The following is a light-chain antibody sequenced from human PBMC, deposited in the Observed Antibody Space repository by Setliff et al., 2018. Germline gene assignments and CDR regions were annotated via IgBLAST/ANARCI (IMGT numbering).Light chain of an antibody. CDR2: TNN. Sequence: QSALTQPPSVSGTPGQRVTISCSGNKFNIGGNDVFWYQQLPGTAPKLLIYTNNQRPSGVPDRFSGSKSGTSASLAINGLRSEDEADYHCAAWDDSLRSGVFGGGTQLTVL. CDR3: AAWDDSLRSGV. CDR1: KFNIGGND. V-gene: IGLV1-47*01. J-gene: IGLJ3*02.